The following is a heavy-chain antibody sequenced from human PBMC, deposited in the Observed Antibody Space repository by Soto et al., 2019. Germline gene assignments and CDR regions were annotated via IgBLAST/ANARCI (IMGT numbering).Heavy chain of an antibody. V-gene: IGHV4-59*01. CDR2: IYNSGST. CDR3: ARARITMVREVIKYNMDV. CDR1: GGSISTYY. Sequence: KPSETLSLTCTVSGGSISTYYWSWIRRPPGKGLEWIGYIYNSGSTHSNPSLQSRVTISVDTSKNQFSLKLSSVTAADTAIYYCARARITMVREVIKYNMDVWGQGTTVTVYS. D-gene: IGHD3-10*01. J-gene: IGHJ6*02.